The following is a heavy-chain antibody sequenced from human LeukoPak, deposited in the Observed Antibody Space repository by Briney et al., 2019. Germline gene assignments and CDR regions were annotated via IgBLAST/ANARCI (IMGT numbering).Heavy chain of an antibody. J-gene: IGHJ4*02. CDR2: IYHTGST. CDR3: ARAGWIITSGIDY. V-gene: IGHV4-38-2*01. Sequence: SETLSLTCGVSGYSISRGYYWAWIRQPPGKGLEWIGTIYHTGSTYYNPSLESRVTISVDPSKNEFSLNLNSVTAADTAVYYCARAGWIITSGIDYWGQGALVTVSS. D-gene: IGHD3-10*01. CDR1: GYSISRGYY.